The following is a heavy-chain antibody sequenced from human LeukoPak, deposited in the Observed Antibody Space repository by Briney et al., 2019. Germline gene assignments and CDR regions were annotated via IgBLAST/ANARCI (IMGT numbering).Heavy chain of an antibody. D-gene: IGHD2-2*01. CDR2: IYTSGST. J-gene: IGHJ3*02. CDR3: ARHPPIRVVPAAIAAFDI. V-gene: IGHV4-4*07. CDR1: GGSISSYY. Sequence: KPSETLSLTCTVSGGSISSYYWSWIRQPAGKGLEWIGRIYTSGSTNYNPSPKSRVTISVDTSKNQFSLKLSSVTAADTAVYYCARHPPIRVVPAAIAAFDIWGQGTMVTVSS.